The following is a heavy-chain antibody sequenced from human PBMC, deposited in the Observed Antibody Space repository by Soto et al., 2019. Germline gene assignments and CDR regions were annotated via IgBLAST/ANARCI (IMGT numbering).Heavy chain of an antibody. CDR3: AREKNSGYYRTVDS. Sequence: QVQLVASGGGVVQPGRSLSLSCAASGFTLSGHGLHWVRQAPGKGLEWVAVVTHDGTERHYPDSVKGRFTITRDISKNTFYLQMNRLRVADTAMYYCAREKNSGYYRTVDSWGQGTLVTVSS. CDR1: GFTLSGHG. V-gene: IGHV3-30*03. D-gene: IGHD3-10*01. CDR2: VTHDGTER. J-gene: IGHJ4*02.